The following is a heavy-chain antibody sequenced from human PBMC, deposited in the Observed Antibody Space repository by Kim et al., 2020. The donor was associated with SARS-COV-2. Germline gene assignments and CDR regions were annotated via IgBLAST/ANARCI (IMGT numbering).Heavy chain of an antibody. J-gene: IGHJ3*02. V-gene: IGHV3-73*01. CDR1: GFTFSGSA. CDR2: IRSKANNYAT. Sequence: GGSLRLSCAASGFTFSGSAMHWVRQASGKGLEWVGRIRSKANNYATTYAASVKGRFTISRDDSKTTAYLQMNSLITEDTAVYYCTRVPGTTLAFWVAFDISGPGTLGSASS. CDR3: TRVPGTTLAFWVAFDI. D-gene: IGHD1-1*01.